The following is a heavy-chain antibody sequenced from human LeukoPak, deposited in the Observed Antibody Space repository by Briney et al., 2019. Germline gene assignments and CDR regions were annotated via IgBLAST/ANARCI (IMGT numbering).Heavy chain of an antibody. Sequence: GGSLRLSCAASGFRFGSYWMTWVCQAPGKGLEWVAHIKEDGSAENYVDSVKGRFSISRDNAKNSLYLQMNSLRVEDTAVYYCVRDSGWFHFDYWGQGILVTVSP. CDR3: VRDSGWFHFDY. D-gene: IGHD6-19*01. J-gene: IGHJ4*02. CDR2: IKEDGSAE. V-gene: IGHV3-7*03. CDR1: GFRFGSYW.